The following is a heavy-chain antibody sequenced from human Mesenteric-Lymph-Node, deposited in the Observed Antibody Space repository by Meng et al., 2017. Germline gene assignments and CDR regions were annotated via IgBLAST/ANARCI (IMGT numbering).Heavy chain of an antibody. V-gene: IGHV3-30*07. CDR2: ISYDGSNK. D-gene: IGHD3-9*01. CDR1: GFTFSSYA. Sequence: GESLKISCTASGFTFSSYAMHWVRQAPGKGLEWVAVISYDGSNKYYADSVKGRFTISRDNSKNTLYLQMNSLRAEDTAVYYCAKDRYYDILTGYLVWGQGTLVTVSS. CDR3: AKDRYYDILTGYLV. J-gene: IGHJ4*02.